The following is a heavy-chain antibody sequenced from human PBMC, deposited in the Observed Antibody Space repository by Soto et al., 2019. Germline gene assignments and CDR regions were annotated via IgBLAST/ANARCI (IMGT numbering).Heavy chain of an antibody. Sequence: SETLSLTGTGSGGSISSYYWSWIRQPPGKGLEWIGYIYYSGSTNYNPSLKSRVTISVDTSKNQFSLKLSSVTAADTAVYYCARLSYGPRGWFDPWGQGTLVTVSS. J-gene: IGHJ5*02. V-gene: IGHV4-59*08. CDR1: GGSISSYY. D-gene: IGHD5-18*01. CDR3: ARLSYGPRGWFDP. CDR2: IYYSGST.